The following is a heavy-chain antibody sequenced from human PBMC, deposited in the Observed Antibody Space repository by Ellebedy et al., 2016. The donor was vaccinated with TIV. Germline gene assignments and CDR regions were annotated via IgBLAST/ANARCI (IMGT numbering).Heavy chain of an antibody. CDR2: ISAYNGNT. D-gene: IGHD1-26*01. Sequence: AASVKVSCKASGYTFTSYGISWVRQAPGQGLEWMGWISAYNGNTNYAQKFQGRVTITADESTSTAYMELSRLRSDDTAVYYCARGDGWGRFDPWGQGTLVTVSS. V-gene: IGHV1-18*04. CDR3: ARGDGWGRFDP. CDR1: GYTFTSYG. J-gene: IGHJ5*02.